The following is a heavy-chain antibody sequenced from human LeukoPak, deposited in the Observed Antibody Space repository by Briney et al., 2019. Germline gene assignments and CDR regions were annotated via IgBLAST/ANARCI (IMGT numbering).Heavy chain of an antibody. D-gene: IGHD6-13*01. CDR2: FYNSGST. CDR3: ARGPPPHAAAVAFDY. V-gene: IGHV4-59*01. Sequence: SETLSLTCTISAGSIMSYYWSWIRQPPGQGLEWIGYFYNSGSTKYNPSLKSRVTISLDTSKKQLSLRLSSVPAADRAVYCCARGPPPHAAAVAFDYWGQGTLVTVSS. J-gene: IGHJ4*02. CDR1: AGSIMSYY.